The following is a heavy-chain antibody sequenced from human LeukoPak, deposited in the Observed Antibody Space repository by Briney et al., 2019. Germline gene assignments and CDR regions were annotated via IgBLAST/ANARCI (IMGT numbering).Heavy chain of an antibody. D-gene: IGHD1-14*01. Sequence: GGSLRLSCAASGFLFSRYWMSWVRQAPGKGLEWVANIKEDGSEKYYVESMKGRFTISRDSVKNSLYLQINSLRAEDTAVYYCARDSFETDIDYWGQGTLVTVSS. CDR3: ARDSFETDIDY. V-gene: IGHV3-7*01. J-gene: IGHJ4*02. CDR1: GFLFSRYW. CDR2: IKEDGSEK.